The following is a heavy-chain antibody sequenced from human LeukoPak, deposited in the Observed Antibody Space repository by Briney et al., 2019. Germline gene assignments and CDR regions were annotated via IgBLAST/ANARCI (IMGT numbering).Heavy chain of an antibody. CDR1: GGSFSRYY. CDR3: AREEEMFTFDI. V-gene: IGHV4-34*01. J-gene: IGHJ3*02. D-gene: IGHD3-10*02. CDR2: ISHSGIT. Sequence: MSSETLSLTCAVYGGSFSRYYWSWIRQPPGKGLEWIGEISHSGITNYNPSLKSRVTISVDTSKNQFSLKLSSVTAADTAVYYCAREEEMFTFDIWGQGTMVTVSS.